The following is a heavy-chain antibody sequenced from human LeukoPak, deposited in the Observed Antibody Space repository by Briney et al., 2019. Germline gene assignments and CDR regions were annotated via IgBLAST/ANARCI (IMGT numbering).Heavy chain of an antibody. CDR2: ISGSGGST. D-gene: IGHD5-18*01. J-gene: IGHJ4*02. CDR3: AKMAGGYSYGPIDY. V-gene: IGHV3-23*01. Sequence: GGSLRLSCAASGFTFSSYAMSWVRQAPGKGLEWVAAISGSGGSTYYADSVKGRFTISRDNSKNTLYLQMNSLRAEDTAVYYCAKMAGGYSYGPIDYWGQGTLVTVSS. CDR1: GFTFSSYA.